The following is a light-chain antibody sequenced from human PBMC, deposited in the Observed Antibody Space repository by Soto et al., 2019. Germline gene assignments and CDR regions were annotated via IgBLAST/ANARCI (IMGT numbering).Light chain of an antibody. CDR3: QHYNSYSES. J-gene: IGKJ1*01. Sequence: DIQMTQSPSTLSGSVGDRVTITCRASQTISSWLAWYQQKPGKAPKLLIYKASTLTSGVPSWFSGSGSGTEFTLTISSLQPDYFATYYCQHYNSYSESFGQGTKVELK. CDR2: KAS. V-gene: IGKV1-5*03. CDR1: QTISSW.